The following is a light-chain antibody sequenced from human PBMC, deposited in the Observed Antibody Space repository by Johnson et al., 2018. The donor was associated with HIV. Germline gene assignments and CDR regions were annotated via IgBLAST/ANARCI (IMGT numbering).Light chain of an antibody. CDR3: GTWDTCLSVYV. Sequence: SVLTQPPSVSAAPGQKVTISCSGISSNIGNNYVSWYQQVPGTAPKLLIYENNKRPSGIPDRFSGSKSGTSAALGINGLQSGEEAYYYCGTWDTCLSVYVFVTRTKVTVL. V-gene: IGLV1-51*02. CDR1: SSNIGNNY. J-gene: IGLJ1*01. CDR2: ENN.